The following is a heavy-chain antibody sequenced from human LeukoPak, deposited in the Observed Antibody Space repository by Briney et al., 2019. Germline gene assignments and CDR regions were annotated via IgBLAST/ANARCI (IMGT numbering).Heavy chain of an antibody. Sequence: GASVKVSCKASGYTFTSYGISWVRQAPGQGLEWMGWISAYNGNTNYAQKLQGRVTMTTDTSTSTAYMELSSLRSEDTAVYYCAREGDYDYVWGSYRLVALDYWGQGTLVTVSS. CDR2: ISAYNGNT. CDR3: AREGDYDYVWGSYRLVALDY. D-gene: IGHD3-16*02. V-gene: IGHV1-18*01. J-gene: IGHJ4*02. CDR1: GYTFTSYG.